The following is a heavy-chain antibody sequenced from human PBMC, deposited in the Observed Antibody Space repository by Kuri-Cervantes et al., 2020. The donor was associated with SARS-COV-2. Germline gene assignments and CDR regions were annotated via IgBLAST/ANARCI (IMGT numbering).Heavy chain of an antibody. CDR1: GGSISSSSYY. Sequence: SETLSLTCTVSGGSISSSSYYWGWIRQPPGKGLEWIGSNNYSGSTYYNPSLKSRVTISVDTSKNQFSLKLSSVTAADTAVYYCARKKVLKLGMDVWGQGTTVTVSS. V-gene: IGHV4-39*01. CDR2: NNYSGST. J-gene: IGHJ6*02. CDR3: ARKKVLKLGMDV. D-gene: IGHD3-10*01.